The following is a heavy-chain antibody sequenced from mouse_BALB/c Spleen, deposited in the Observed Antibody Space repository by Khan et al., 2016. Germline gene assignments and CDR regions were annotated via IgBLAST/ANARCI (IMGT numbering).Heavy chain of an antibody. V-gene: IGHV5-4*02. CDR3: ARTYGIDGYFDL. J-gene: IGHJ1*01. CDR1: CYSFSDYY. D-gene: IGHD1-1*02. Sequence: EVQLVESGGGLVKPGGSLKLSCAASCYSFSDYYMYLVCQTPVNMLEWVATSSVVGAYTYYPDSWKWRVTISRDDTKNNLYLQMSRWKSEDIAMYYCARTYGIDGYFDLWGAGTTVTVPS. CDR2: SSVVGAYT.